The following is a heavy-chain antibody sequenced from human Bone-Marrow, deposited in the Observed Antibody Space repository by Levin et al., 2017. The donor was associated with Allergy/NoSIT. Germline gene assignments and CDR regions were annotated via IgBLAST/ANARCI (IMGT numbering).Heavy chain of an antibody. CDR1: GFSLTIAGEG. CDR3: AHLVAFYPYFGY. V-gene: IGHV2-5*02. Sequence: ASGPTLVKPTQTLTLTCTFSGFSLTIAGEGVGWIRQPPGKALEWLALIYWDDDKRYSPSLQSRLTITRDTSKNQVVLTMTNMDPEDTATYHCAHLVAFYPYFGYWGQGTLVTVSA. J-gene: IGHJ4*02. CDR2: IYWDDDK. D-gene: IGHD5-12*01.